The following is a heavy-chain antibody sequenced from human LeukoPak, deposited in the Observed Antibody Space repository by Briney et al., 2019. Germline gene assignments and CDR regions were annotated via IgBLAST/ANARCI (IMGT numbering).Heavy chain of an antibody. CDR3: ARHSSSSMGRVPPYYYYYMDV. J-gene: IGHJ6*03. D-gene: IGHD6-6*01. Sequence: GESLKISCKGFGYSFTNYWIGWVRQMPGKGLEWMGIIYPGDSDSRYSPSFQGQVTFSADKSISTAYLQWSSLKPSDTAMYYCARHSSSSMGRVPPYYYYYMDVWGKGTTVTVSS. CDR1: GYSFTNYW. CDR2: IYPGDSDS. V-gene: IGHV5-51*01.